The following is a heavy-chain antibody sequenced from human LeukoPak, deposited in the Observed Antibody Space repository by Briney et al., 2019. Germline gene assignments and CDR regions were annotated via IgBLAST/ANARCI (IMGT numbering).Heavy chain of an antibody. Sequence: SETLSLTCAVNGGSLSVYYWSWIRQPPGKGPEWIGEINHSGSTNYNPSLKSRVTISLDTSKNQFSLELSSVTAADTAVYYCARVPLRFLEPFDYWGQGTLATVSS. CDR2: INHSGST. D-gene: IGHD3-3*01. J-gene: IGHJ4*02. CDR3: ARVPLRFLEPFDY. CDR1: GGSLSVYY. V-gene: IGHV4-34*01.